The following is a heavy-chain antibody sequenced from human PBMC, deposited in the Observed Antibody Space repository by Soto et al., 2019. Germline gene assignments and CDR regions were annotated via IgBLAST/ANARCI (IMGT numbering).Heavy chain of an antibody. CDR1: GFTFISYA. CDR2: ISGSGGST. V-gene: IGHV3-23*01. J-gene: IGHJ4*02. CDR3: AKPPDYYDSSGIFDY. Sequence: GGSLRLSCAASGFTFISYAMSWVRQAPGKGLEWVSAISGSGGSTYYADSVKGRFTISRDNSENTLYLQMNSLRAEDTAVYYCAKPPDYYDSSGIFDYWGQGTLVTVSS. D-gene: IGHD3-22*01.